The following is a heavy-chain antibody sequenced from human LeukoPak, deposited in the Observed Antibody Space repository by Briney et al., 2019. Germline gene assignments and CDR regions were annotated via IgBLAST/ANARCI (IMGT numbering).Heavy chain of an antibody. V-gene: IGHV1-2*02. CDR2: INPNSGDT. J-gene: IGHJ6*02. D-gene: IGHD3-9*01. Sequence: ASVKVSCEASGFLFSVYYMHWVRQVPGQGLEWMGWINPNSGDTKYAQKFQGRVTMTRDASISTAYMELSRLRSDDTAVYYCAKDILTGYYTFGMDVWGQGTTVTVSS. CDR1: GFLFSVYY. CDR3: AKDILTGYYTFGMDV.